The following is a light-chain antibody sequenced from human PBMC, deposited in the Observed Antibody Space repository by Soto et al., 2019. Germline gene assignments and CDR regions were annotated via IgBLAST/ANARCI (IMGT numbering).Light chain of an antibody. CDR2: NND. V-gene: IGLV1-44*01. Sequence: QSVLTQPPSASGTPGQRVTISCSGGSSNIGTNSVNWYQQLPGRAPKLLIYNNDLRPSGVPDRFSGSKSGTSASLAISELQSEDEADYYCAAWDDSLNGFYVFGIGTKVTVL. CDR3: AAWDDSLNGFYV. J-gene: IGLJ1*01. CDR1: SSNIGTNS.